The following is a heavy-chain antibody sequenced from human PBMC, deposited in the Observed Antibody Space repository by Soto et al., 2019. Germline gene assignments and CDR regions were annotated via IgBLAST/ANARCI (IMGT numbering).Heavy chain of an antibody. V-gene: IGHV1-3*01. CDR3: ARDIVSGGPRANDACEV. CDR1: GFTFSDTL. Sequence: VQLVQSGAELKKPGASVNISCQASGFTFSDTLKNCVRQGPGQRLEWMGWINPANGNTRYSEPFQGRVTISSLSSASTAYVALSDLTSEDTAVYYCARDIVSGGPRANDACEVWGQGTMITVSS. CDR2: INPANGNT. J-gene: IGHJ3*01. D-gene: IGHD1-26*01.